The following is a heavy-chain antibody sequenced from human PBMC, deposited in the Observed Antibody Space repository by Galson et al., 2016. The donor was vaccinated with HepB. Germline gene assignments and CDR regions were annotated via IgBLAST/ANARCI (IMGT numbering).Heavy chain of an antibody. CDR1: GYNFIDYY. D-gene: IGHD3-10*01. CDR2: ISPGSGST. Sequence: SCKVSGYNFIDYYLHWVRQAPGQGLEWMGRISPGSGSTGYAQKFQGRVTLTGDTSTSTVYMELTSLTSDDAAVYYCARYSRNYGHDYWGQGTLVTVSS. V-gene: IGHV1-46*01. J-gene: IGHJ4*02. CDR3: ARYSRNYGHDY.